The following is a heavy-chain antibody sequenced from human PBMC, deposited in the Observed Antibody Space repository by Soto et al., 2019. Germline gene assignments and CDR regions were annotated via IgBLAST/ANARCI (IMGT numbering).Heavy chain of an antibody. CDR2: IYYTGST. V-gene: IGHV4-31*03. Sequence: QVQLQESGPGLVKPSQTLSLTCTVSGVSITTGGYYWSWNRQHPGKGLEWIGYIYYTGSTDYNPSLRSRVAISLSKNQFSLKLSSVTAADTAVYYCARGLRPTGAPGYWLFEPWGRGTLVTVSS. D-gene: IGHD1-1*01. J-gene: IGHJ2*01. CDR1: GVSITTGGYY. CDR3: ARGLRPTGAPGYWLFEP.